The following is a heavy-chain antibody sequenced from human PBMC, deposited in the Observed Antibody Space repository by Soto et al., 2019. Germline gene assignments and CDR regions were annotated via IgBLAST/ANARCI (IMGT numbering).Heavy chain of an antibody. V-gene: IGHV2-5*01. J-gene: IGHJ3*01. D-gene: IGHD6-6*01. CDR1: GFSLTTSGVG. CDR2: IYWSGDE. Sequence: SGPTLVNPTQTLTLTCSFSGFSLTTSGVGVGWVRQPPGKALEWLAHIYWSGDEHYRPSLKSRLTITKDASKNQVVLTMTNMDPVDTATYYSPSGRATRPVFAFDVWGQATMVTVSS. CDR3: PSGRATRPVFAFDV.